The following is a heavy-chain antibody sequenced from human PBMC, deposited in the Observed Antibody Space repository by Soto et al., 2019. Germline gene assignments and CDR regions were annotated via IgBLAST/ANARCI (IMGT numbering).Heavy chain of an antibody. Sequence: GASVKVSCKASGYSFSLYYMYWVRQAPGQGLEWVGIIDPSSGTTSYAQKFQGRVTMTSDTPTTTVYMELSSLRSEDTAVYYCARDQGASIFGVVIDPHLDYWGQGTPVTVSS. J-gene: IGHJ4*02. CDR1: GYSFSLYY. CDR3: ARDQGASIFGVVIDPHLDY. V-gene: IGHV1-46*01. D-gene: IGHD3-3*02. CDR2: IDPSSGTT.